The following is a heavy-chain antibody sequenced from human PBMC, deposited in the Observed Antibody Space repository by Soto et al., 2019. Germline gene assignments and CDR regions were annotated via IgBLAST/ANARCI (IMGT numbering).Heavy chain of an antibody. V-gene: IGHV3-73*01. Sequence: EVQLVESGGGLVQPGGSLKLSCAASGFTFSGSAMHWVRQASGKGLEWVGRIRSKANSYATAYAASVKGRFTISRDDSKNTAYLQRNSLKTEDTAVYYCTRHGAVKLGSSGWSMWREARGYYYYYYMDVWGKGTTVTVSS. J-gene: IGHJ6*03. CDR2: IRSKANSYAT. D-gene: IGHD6-19*01. CDR3: TRHGAVKLGSSGWSMWREARGYYYYYYMDV. CDR1: GFTFSGSA.